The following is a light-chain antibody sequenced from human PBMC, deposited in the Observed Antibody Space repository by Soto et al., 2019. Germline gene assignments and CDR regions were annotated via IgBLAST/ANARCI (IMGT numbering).Light chain of an antibody. CDR2: RNN. CDR1: SSNIGRNY. Sequence: QSVLTQPPSASGTPGQRVTISCSGSSSNIGRNYVFWYQQLPGTAPQLLIFRNNQRPSGVPARFSGSKSGTSASLAISGLRSEDEADYYCAAWDDSLSARCVFGTGTKVTVL. CDR3: AAWDDSLSARCV. J-gene: IGLJ1*01. V-gene: IGLV1-47*01.